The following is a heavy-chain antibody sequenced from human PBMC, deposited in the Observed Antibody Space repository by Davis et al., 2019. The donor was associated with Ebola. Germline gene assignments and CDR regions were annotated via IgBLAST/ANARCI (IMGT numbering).Heavy chain of an antibody. CDR1: GFTFSRNW. Sequence: GESLKISCAASGFTFSRNWMSWVRQAPGKGLEWVATIKEDGSEKYYVDSVKGRFTISRDNAKNFLYLQMNSLRVEDTAVYYCTRDDYDFWGGYSAVYYYGMDVWGIGTTVSVSS. V-gene: IGHV3-7*01. J-gene: IGHJ6*04. CDR3: TRDDYDFWGGYSAVYYYGMDV. D-gene: IGHD3-3*01. CDR2: IKEDGSEK.